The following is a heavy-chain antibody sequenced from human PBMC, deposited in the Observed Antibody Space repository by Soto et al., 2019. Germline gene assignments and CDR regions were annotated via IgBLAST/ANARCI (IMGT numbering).Heavy chain of an antibody. CDR2: INTDGSVA. CDR1: GLTFRSYW. J-gene: IGHJ5*02. D-gene: IGHD2-15*01. CDR3: ARDGCSGSNCLNWFDP. V-gene: IGHV3-74*03. Sequence: PGGSLRLSCAASGLTFRSYWMHWVRQAPGKGLVWVSRINTDGSVAMYVDSVKGRFTISRDNAKNSLYLQMNSLRAEDTAVYYCARDGCSGSNCLNWFDPWGQGTLVTVSS.